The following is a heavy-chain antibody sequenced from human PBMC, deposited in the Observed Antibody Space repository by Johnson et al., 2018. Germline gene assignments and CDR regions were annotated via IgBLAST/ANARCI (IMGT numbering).Heavy chain of an antibody. CDR1: GFSFDEYG. V-gene: IGHV3-9*01. CDR2: IRWNSGRI. Sequence: VQLVESGGGLVQPGRSLRLSCVVSGFSFDEYGMHWVRQVPGKGLEWVSGIRWNSGRIGYADSVKGRFTISRDNAKNSLYVQMTSLGAEDTALYYCAKDIEAEGGACHIWGQGTMVTVSS. J-gene: IGHJ3*02. D-gene: IGHD6-13*01. CDR3: AKDIEAEGGACHI.